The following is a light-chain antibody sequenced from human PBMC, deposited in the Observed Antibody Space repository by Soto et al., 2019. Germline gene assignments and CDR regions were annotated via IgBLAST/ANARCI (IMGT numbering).Light chain of an antibody. J-gene: IGLJ1*01. Sequence: QSVLTQPASVSGSPGQSITISCTGTSSDVGSYNLVSWYQQHPGKAPKLMIYEGSKRPSGVSNRFSGFKSGNTASLTISGLQAGDEAVYFRCSYAGRRALEVFGTGTKLTVL. V-gene: IGLV2-23*03. CDR2: EGS. CDR1: SSDVGSYNL. CDR3: CSYAGRRALEV.